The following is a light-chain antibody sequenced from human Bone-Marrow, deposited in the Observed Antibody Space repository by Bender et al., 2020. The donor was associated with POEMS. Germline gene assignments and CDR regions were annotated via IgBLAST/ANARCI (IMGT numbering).Light chain of an antibody. V-gene: IGLV1-47*01. CDR1: SSNIGSNY. J-gene: IGLJ3*02. Sequence: QSVLTQPPSASGTPGQRVTISCSGSSSNIGSNYVQWYQQLPGTAPKVLIYRSDQRPSGVPDRFSGSKSGTSASLAISGLRSEDEAEYYCAAWDDNLSSWVFGGGTKLTVL. CDR3: AAWDDNLSSWV. CDR2: RSD.